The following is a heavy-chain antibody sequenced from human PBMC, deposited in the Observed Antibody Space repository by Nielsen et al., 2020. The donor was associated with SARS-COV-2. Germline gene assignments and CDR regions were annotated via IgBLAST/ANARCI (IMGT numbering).Heavy chain of an antibody. D-gene: IGHD6-13*01. Sequence: SETLSLTCAVYGGSFSGYYWSWIRKPPGKGLEWIGEINHSGSTNYNPSLKSRVTISVDTSKNQFSLKLSSVTAADTAVYYCARDRYIAAAGKVRASRFDPWGQGTLVTVSS. CDR2: INHSGST. CDR1: GGSFSGYY. V-gene: IGHV4-34*01. CDR3: ARDRYIAAAGKVRASRFDP. J-gene: IGHJ5*02.